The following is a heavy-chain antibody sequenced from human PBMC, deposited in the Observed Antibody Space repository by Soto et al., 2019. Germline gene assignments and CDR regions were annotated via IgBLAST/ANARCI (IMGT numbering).Heavy chain of an antibody. CDR2: ISDSGGLT. V-gene: IGHV3-23*01. Sequence: VQLLESGGDLVHPGGSLRLSCAASGFAFSSHLMSWVRQAPERGLEWVSGISDSGGLTYNADSVKGRFTISRDNSKNTLYLQMNSLRAEDTALYYCARRAFGSSRSFDIWGQGTMVTVSS. CDR3: ARRAFGSSRSFDI. D-gene: IGHD6-6*01. J-gene: IGHJ3*02. CDR1: GFAFSSHL.